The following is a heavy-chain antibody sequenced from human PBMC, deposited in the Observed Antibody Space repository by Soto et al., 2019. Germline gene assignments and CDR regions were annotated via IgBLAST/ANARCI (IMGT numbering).Heavy chain of an antibody. J-gene: IGHJ3*02. V-gene: IGHV3-48*03. CDR2: ISSSGSTI. Sequence: PGGSLRLSCAASGFTFSSYEMNWVRQAPGKGLEWVSYISSSGSTIYYADSVKGRFTISRDNAKNSLYLQMNSLRAEDTAVYYCARDKWIPSITVIVLGAFDIWGQGTMVTVSS. CDR1: GFTFSSYE. D-gene: IGHD3-22*01. CDR3: ARDKWIPSITVIVLGAFDI.